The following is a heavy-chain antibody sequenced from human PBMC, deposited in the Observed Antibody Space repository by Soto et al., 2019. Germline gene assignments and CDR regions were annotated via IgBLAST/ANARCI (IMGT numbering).Heavy chain of an antibody. CDR1: GGSFISYH. V-gene: IGHV4-34*01. CDR3: ARDCRASNFLPRWFDP. Sequence: SETLSLTCVVSGGSFISYHWALIRHTPGKGREWIGEIDENGSARYNPSLQGRVTLSLDTPKSQLSLSLSSVTAADTAVYYCARDCRASNFLPRWFDPWGQGTLVTVS. CDR2: IDENGSA. D-gene: IGHD2-15*01. J-gene: IGHJ5*02.